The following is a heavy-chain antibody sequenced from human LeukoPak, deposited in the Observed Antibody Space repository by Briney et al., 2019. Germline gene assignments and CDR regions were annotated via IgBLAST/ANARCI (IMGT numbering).Heavy chain of an antibody. CDR1: GGSISSSSYY. Sequence: ASETLSLTCTVSGGSISSSSYYWGWIRQPPGKGLEWIGSIYYSGSTYYNPSLKSRVTISVDTSKNHFSLKLSSVTAADTAVYYCARASVTGDSGPYFDYWGQGTPVTVSS. CDR2: IYYSGST. J-gene: IGHJ4*02. CDR3: ARASVTGDSGPYFDY. D-gene: IGHD5-12*01. V-gene: IGHV4-39*07.